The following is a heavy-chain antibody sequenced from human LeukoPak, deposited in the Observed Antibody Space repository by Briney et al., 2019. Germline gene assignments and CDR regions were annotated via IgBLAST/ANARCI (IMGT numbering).Heavy chain of an antibody. CDR2: IDPSDSYT. D-gene: IGHD3-9*01. Sequence: GESLKISCKGSGYSFTSYWISWVRQMPGKGLEWMGRIDPSDSYTNYSPSFQGHVTISADKSISTAYLQWSSLKASDTAMYYCARHPPPTYYDILTGYYSCNWFDPWGQGTLVTVSS. CDR1: GYSFTSYW. J-gene: IGHJ5*02. V-gene: IGHV5-10-1*01. CDR3: ARHPPPTYYDILTGYYSCNWFDP.